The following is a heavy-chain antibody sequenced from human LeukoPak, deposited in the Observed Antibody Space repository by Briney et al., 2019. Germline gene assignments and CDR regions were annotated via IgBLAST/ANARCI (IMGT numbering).Heavy chain of an antibody. CDR3: AREGTYGWYNWFDP. J-gene: IGHJ5*02. Sequence: SETLSLTCTVSGGSISSYNWSWIRQPPGKGLEWIGYMYRTGSTNYNPSLKSRVTITPDTSKNQFSLRLNSVTAADTAVYYCAREGTYGWYNWFDPWGQGTLVTVSS. V-gene: IGHV4-59*01. D-gene: IGHD6-19*01. CDR2: MYRTGST. CDR1: GGSISSYN.